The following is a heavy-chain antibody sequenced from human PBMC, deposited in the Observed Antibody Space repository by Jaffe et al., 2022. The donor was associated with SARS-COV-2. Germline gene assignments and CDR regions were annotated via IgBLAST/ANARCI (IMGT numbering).Heavy chain of an antibody. CDR3: TRTGGYSDYGIGY. Sequence: EVQLVESGGGLVPPGGSLRLSCAASGFTFSSYWMHWVRQAPGKGLVWVSRTNSDGSSTTYADSVKGRFTISRDNAKNTLYLQMNSLRAEDTAVYYCTRTGGYSDYGIGYWGQGTLVTVSS. J-gene: IGHJ4*02. D-gene: IGHD5-12*01. V-gene: IGHV3-74*01. CDR2: TNSDGSST. CDR1: GFTFSSYW.